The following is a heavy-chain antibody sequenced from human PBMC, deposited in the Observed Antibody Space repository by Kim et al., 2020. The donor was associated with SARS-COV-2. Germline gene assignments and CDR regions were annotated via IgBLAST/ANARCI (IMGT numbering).Heavy chain of an antibody. Sequence: SETLSLTCTVSGGSISSSSYYWGWIRQPPGKGLEWIGSIYYSGSTYYNPSLKSRVTISVDTSKNQFSLKLSSVTAADTAVYYCARHCGGDFSLGEDAFDIWGQGTMVTVSS. CDR3: ARHCGGDFSLGEDAFDI. CDR2: IYYSGST. V-gene: IGHV4-39*01. D-gene: IGHD2-21*02. J-gene: IGHJ3*02. CDR1: GGSISSSSYY.